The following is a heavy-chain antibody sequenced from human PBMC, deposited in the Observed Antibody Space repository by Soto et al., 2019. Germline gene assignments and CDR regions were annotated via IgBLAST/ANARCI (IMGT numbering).Heavy chain of an antibody. V-gene: IGHV1-69*01. CDR2: VLPIFGTA. Sequence: QVQLVQSGTEVKKPGSSVKVSCKASGGTFSTYTISWVRQAPGQGLEWMGGVLPIFGTANYAQKFQGRVTITADESTSTVYMELSSLRSEDTAVYYCARPTTYYYDRSGYDAVDIWGQGTMVTVSS. CDR1: GGTFSTYT. D-gene: IGHD3-22*01. J-gene: IGHJ3*02. CDR3: ARPTTYYYDRSGYDAVDI.